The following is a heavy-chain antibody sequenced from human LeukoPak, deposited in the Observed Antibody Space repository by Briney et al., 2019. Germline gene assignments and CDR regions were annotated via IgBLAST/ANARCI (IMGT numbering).Heavy chain of an antibody. CDR2: IRPDGSEK. V-gene: IGHV3-7*02. CDR3: ARIGGWFGNDY. Sequence: PGGSLRLSCAASGFAFSSYWMSWVRQAPGKGLEWVGHIRPDGSEKGYVESVKGRFTISRDNAKNSLYLQMNSLRAEDTALYYCARIGGWFGNDYWGQGTLVTVSS. CDR1: GFAFSSYW. D-gene: IGHD3-10*01. J-gene: IGHJ4*02.